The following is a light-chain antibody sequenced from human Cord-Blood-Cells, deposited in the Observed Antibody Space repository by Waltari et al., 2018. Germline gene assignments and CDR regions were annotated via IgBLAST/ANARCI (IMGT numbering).Light chain of an antibody. CDR3: QQSYSTAWT. CDR1: QSISSY. V-gene: IGKV1-39*01. CDR2: AAS. J-gene: IGKJ1*01. Sequence: DIQMTESPSSLSASVGDRVTITRRARQSISSYLNWYKQKPRKAPKLLIYAASSLQSGGPSRFRGTGFGTDCTLTISSLQPEDYATYYCQQSYSTAWTCGQGTKVEIK.